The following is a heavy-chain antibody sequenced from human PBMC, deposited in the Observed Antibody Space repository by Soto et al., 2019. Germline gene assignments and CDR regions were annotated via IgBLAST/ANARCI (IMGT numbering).Heavy chain of an antibody. CDR2: MNPNSGNT. J-gene: IGHJ6*02. CDR1: GYTFTSYD. D-gene: IGHD2-2*01. Sequence: ASVKVSCKASGYTFTSYDINLVRQATGQGLEWMGWMNPNSGNTGYAQKFQGRVTMTRNTSISTAYMELSSLRSEDTAVYYCARGGVVVPALVYYYYGMDVWGQGTTVTVS. CDR3: ARGGVVVPALVYYYYGMDV. V-gene: IGHV1-8*01.